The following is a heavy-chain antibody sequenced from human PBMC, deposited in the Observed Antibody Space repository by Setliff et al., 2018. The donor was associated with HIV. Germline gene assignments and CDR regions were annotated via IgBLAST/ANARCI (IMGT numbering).Heavy chain of an antibody. CDR1: GYTFSRYG. V-gene: IGHV1-18*01. CDR3: ARGGGLKTYGYQLDY. CDR2: ISVYNGNR. Sequence: ASVKVSCKASGYTFSRYGINWVRQAPGQGLEWMGWISVYNGNRDYALNFQGRVTMTTDTSANTAYMELTSLRSGDTAVYYCARGGGLKTYGYQLDYWGQGTLVTAPQ. D-gene: IGHD2-2*01. J-gene: IGHJ4*02.